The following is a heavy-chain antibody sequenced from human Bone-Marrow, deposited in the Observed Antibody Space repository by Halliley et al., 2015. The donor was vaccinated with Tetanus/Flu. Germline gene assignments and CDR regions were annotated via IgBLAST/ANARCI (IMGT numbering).Heavy chain of an antibody. V-gene: IGHV4-31*02. CDR2: INSRGST. J-gene: IGHJ4*02. CDR3: ARVRDGFNSSPFDY. D-gene: IGHD5-12*01. Sequence: IGNINSRGSTYYKSALKSRGTISGDTSRNRFSLRLGSVTAADTAAYYCARVRDGFNSSPFDYWGQGALVTVSS.